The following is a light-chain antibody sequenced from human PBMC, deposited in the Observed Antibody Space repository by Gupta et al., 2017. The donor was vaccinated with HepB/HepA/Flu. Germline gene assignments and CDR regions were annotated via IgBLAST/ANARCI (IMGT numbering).Light chain of an antibody. Sequence: DVVLTQSPLSLPVTLGQPASISCRSSQSLVFSDGNTFLHWFQQRPGQSPRRLLYQVSKRDYGVPERFSGSGLGTDFTLRSSRGEAEDVAIYYCVHAKPWPTFGGGTKVEIK. V-gene: IGKV2-30*01. CDR3: VHAKPWPT. J-gene: IGKJ4*01. CDR1: QSLVFSDGNTF. CDR2: QVS.